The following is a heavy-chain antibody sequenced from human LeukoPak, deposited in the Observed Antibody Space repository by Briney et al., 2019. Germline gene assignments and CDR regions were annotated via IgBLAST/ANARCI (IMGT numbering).Heavy chain of an antibody. CDR1: GFTFGSYG. Sequence: GGSLRLSCAASGFTFGSYGMHWVRQAPGKGLEWVAVISYDGSNKYYADSVKGRFTISRDNSKNTLYLQMNSLRAEDTAVYYCAKDGTRSIDFWSGYPPRYYFDYWGQGTLVTVSS. J-gene: IGHJ4*02. CDR2: ISYDGSNK. V-gene: IGHV3-30*18. D-gene: IGHD3-3*01. CDR3: AKDGTRSIDFWSGYPPRYYFDY.